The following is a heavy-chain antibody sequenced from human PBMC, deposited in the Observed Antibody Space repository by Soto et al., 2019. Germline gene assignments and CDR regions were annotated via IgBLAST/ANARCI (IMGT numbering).Heavy chain of an antibody. D-gene: IGHD6-13*01. J-gene: IGHJ3*02. CDR3: ARDIGDHTSRWTDAFDI. CDR2: IWYDGSNT. V-gene: IGHV3-33*01. Sequence: GSLRLSCAASGFSFSNYGMHWVRQAPGKGLEWVAVIWYDGSNTYFADSVKGRFTISKDNSKNTLFLQMNSLRAEDTAVYYCARDIGDHTSRWTDAFDIWGQGTMVTVS. CDR1: GFSFSNYG.